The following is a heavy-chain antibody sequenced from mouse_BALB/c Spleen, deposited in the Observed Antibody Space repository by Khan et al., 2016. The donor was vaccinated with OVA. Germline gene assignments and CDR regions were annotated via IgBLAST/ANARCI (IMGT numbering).Heavy chain of an antibody. CDR3: ARIKKIVATYFDY. CDR2: TNPTNGRT. D-gene: IGHD1-1*01. CDR1: GYTFTSYW. V-gene: IGHV1S81*02. J-gene: IGHJ2*01. Sequence: VQLQQPGAELVKAGASVKMSCKASGYTFTSYWMHWVKQRLGQGLEWFAETNPTNGRTYYNETFKSKATLTVDKSSSTAYMLLSGPTFEDYAVYYCARIKKIVATYFDYWGQGTTLTVSS.